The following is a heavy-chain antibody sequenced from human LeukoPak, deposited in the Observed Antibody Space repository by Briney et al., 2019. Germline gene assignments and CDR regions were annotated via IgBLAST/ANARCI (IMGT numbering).Heavy chain of an antibody. Sequence: GGSLRLSCAASGFTFSTYAMNWVRQAPGKGLEWVSGVSDSGGNTYYVDSVKGRFTISRDNSRNTVYLHMNSLRAKDTALYYCAKGVHKLNYDFWSGYYPPIYFDYWVQGTLVTVSS. V-gene: IGHV3-23*01. CDR3: AKGVHKLNYDFWSGYYPPIYFDY. CDR2: VSDSGGNT. CDR1: GFTFSTYA. D-gene: IGHD3-3*01. J-gene: IGHJ4*02.